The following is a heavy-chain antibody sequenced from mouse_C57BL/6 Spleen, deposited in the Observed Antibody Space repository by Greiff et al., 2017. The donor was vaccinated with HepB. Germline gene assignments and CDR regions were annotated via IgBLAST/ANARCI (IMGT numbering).Heavy chain of an antibody. CDR3: ARHAPLTGTDWYFDV. Sequence: VQLKESGGDLVKPGGSLKLSCAASGFTFSSYGMSWVRQTPDKRLEWVATISSGGSYTYYPDSVKGRFTISSDNAKNTLYLQMSSLKSEDTAMYYCARHAPLTGTDWYFDVWGTGTTVTVSS. D-gene: IGHD4-1*01. V-gene: IGHV5-6*01. CDR2: ISSGGSYT. J-gene: IGHJ1*03. CDR1: GFTFSSYG.